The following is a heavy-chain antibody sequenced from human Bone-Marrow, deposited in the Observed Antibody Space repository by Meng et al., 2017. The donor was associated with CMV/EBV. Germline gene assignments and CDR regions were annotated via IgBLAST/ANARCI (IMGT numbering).Heavy chain of an antibody. V-gene: IGHV4-59*01. CDR2: IYYSGST. Sequence: SETLSLTCTVSGGSISSYYWSWIRQPPGKGLEWIGYIYYSGSTNYNPSLKSRVTISVDTSKNQFSLKLSSVTAADTAVYYCARVVGYDFWSGYQVVDYYYYGMDVWGQGTTVTVSS. CDR1: GGSISSYY. D-gene: IGHD3-3*01. CDR3: ARVVGYDFWSGYQVVDYYYYGMDV. J-gene: IGHJ6*02.